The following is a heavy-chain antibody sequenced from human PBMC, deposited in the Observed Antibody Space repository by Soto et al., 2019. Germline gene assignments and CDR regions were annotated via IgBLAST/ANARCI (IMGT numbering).Heavy chain of an antibody. D-gene: IGHD6-6*01. CDR1: GYTFSNYG. J-gene: IGHJ5*02. V-gene: IGHV1-18*01. CDR2: ISGYNGNT. Sequence: QVLLVQSGAEVKKPGASVKVSCKASGYTFSNYGISWVRQAPGQGLEWMGWISGYNGNTNYAQNLQGRVTMTTDPSTRTAYMAVRSLRSDDTAVYYCARKSSSSSWFDPWGQGTLVTVSS. CDR3: ARKSSSSSWFDP.